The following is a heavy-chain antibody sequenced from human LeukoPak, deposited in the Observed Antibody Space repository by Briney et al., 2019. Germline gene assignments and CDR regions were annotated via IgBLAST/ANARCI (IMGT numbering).Heavy chain of an antibody. Sequence: PGGSLRLSCAASGFTFSSYAMHWVRQAPGKGLEWVAVISYDGSNKYYADSVKGRFTISRDNAKNTLYLQMNSLRVEDTAVYYCARFSSGWSPSGFDYWGQGTLVTVSS. J-gene: IGHJ4*02. CDR3: ARFSSGWSPSGFDY. CDR2: ISYDGSNK. CDR1: GFTFSSYA. D-gene: IGHD6-19*01. V-gene: IGHV3-30*04.